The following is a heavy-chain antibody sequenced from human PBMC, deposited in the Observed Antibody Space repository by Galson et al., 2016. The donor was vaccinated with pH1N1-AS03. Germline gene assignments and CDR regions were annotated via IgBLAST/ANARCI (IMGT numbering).Heavy chain of an antibody. V-gene: IGHV3-30*18. CDR3: AKDQASGEVWDILGARNWFAP. J-gene: IGHJ5*02. CDR1: GFTFSSYG. D-gene: IGHD1-26*01. Sequence: SLRLSCAASGFTFSSYGMHWVRQAPGKGLEWVAVVSYDGSNKYYADSVKDRFTISRDNSKNTLYLQMNSMRAEDTAVYYCAKDQASGEVWDILGARNWFAPWGKETLVTFSS. CDR2: VSYDGSNK.